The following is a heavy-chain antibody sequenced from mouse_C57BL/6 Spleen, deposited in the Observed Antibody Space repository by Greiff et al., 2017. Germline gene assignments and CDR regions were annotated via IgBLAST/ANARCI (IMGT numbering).Heavy chain of an antibody. CDR3: ARNYGSSYYFDY. CDR1: GYTFTSYW. V-gene: IGHV1-64*01. Sequence: QVHVKQPGAELVKPGASVKLSCKASGYTFTSYWMHWVKQRPGQGLEWIGMIHPNSGSTNYNEKFKSKATLTVDKSSSTAYMQLSSLTSEDSAVYYGARNYGSSYYFDYWGQGTTLTVSS. CDR2: IHPNSGST. J-gene: IGHJ2*01. D-gene: IGHD1-1*01.